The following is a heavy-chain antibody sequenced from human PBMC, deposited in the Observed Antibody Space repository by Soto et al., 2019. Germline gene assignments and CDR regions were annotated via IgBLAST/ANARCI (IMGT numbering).Heavy chain of an antibody. CDR3: ASGTFNDISFDS. J-gene: IGHJ4*02. V-gene: IGHV4-31*03. CDR1: GGSIDTGGFY. Sequence: QVQLQESGPGLVKPSQTLTLTCSVSGGSIDTGGFYWSWARQLPGKGLQWIGYIYYTGAAYYNPALKSRVVISLDSSATQFSLSLTSLTPADMAVYYCASGTFNDISFDSWGQGRLVTVSS. D-gene: IGHD2-21*01. CDR2: IYYTGAA.